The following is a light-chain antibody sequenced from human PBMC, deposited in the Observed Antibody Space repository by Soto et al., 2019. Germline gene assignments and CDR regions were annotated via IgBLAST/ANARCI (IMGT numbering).Light chain of an antibody. CDR2: DAS. Sequence: DIPMTQSPSTLSASVGDRVTITCRASQSISSWLAWYQQKPGKAPKLLIYDASSLESGVPSRFSGSGSGTEVTLTLSSLQPDDFATYYYPQYNSYPLTFGGGTKVEIK. J-gene: IGKJ4*01. CDR1: QSISSW. CDR3: PQYNSYPLT. V-gene: IGKV1-5*01.